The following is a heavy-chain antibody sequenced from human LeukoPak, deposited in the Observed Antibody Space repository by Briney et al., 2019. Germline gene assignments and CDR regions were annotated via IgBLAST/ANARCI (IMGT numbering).Heavy chain of an antibody. Sequence: ASVKVSCKASGGTFSSYAISWVQQAPGQGLEWMGGIIPIFGTANYAQKFQGRVTITADESTSTAYMELSSLRSEDTAVYYCARGLAVTRSIDYWGQGTLVTVSS. J-gene: IGHJ4*02. CDR1: GGTFSSYA. V-gene: IGHV1-69*13. D-gene: IGHD4-17*01. CDR3: ARGLAVTRSIDY. CDR2: IIPIFGTA.